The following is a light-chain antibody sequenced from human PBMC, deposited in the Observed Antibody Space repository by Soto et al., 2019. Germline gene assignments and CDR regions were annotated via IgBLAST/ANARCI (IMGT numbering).Light chain of an antibody. J-gene: IGLJ3*02. CDR1: SSDVGGYNY. CDR3: CSYAGTYTQWV. Sequence: QFALTQPRSVSGSPGQSVTISCTGTSSDVGGYNYVSWYQQHPGKAPKLVIYDVSKRPSGVPDRFSGSKSGNTASLTVSGLQAEDEADYSCCSYAGTYTQWVFGGGTKVTVL. V-gene: IGLV2-11*01. CDR2: DVS.